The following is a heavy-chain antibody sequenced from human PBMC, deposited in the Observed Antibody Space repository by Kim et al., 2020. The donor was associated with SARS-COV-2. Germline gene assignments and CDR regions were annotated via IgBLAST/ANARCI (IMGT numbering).Heavy chain of an antibody. CDR3: ARAGDTAMVRDY. V-gene: IGHV3-21*01. D-gene: IGHD5-18*01. J-gene: IGHJ4*02. CDR1: GFTFSSYS. CDR2: ISSSSSYI. Sequence: GGSLRLSCAASGFTFSSYSMNWVRQAPGKGLEWVSSISSSSSYIYYADSVKGRFTISRDNAKNSLYLQMNSLRAEDTAVYYCARAGDTAMVRDYWGQGTLGTVSS.